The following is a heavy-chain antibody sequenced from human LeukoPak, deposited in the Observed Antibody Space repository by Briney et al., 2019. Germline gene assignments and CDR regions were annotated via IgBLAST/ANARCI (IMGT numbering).Heavy chain of an antibody. Sequence: ASVKVSCKASGYDFTTNYIHWGRQAPGQGLQWMGTINPSVGSTTYGQRFRGRVTMTRDTSTATVYMDLSSLTSEDTAIYYCAKGYCTGASCYVLDSWGQGTLVTVSS. J-gene: IGHJ4*02. D-gene: IGHD2-15*01. V-gene: IGHV1-46*01. CDR2: INPSVGST. CDR1: GYDFTTNY. CDR3: AKGYCTGASCYVLDS.